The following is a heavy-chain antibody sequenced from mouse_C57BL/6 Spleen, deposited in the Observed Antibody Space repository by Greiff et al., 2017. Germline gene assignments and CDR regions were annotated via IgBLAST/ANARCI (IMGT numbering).Heavy chain of an antibody. CDR1: GFSLTSYG. CDR2: IWSGGST. D-gene: IGHD1-1*01. V-gene: IGHV2-2*01. Sequence: VQLQQSGPGLVQPSQSLSITCTVSGFSLTSYGVHWVRQSPGKGLEWLGVIWSGGSTDYNAAFISRLSISKDNSKSQVFFKMNSLQADDTAIYYCARRGTTVVAGDYAMDYWGQGTSVTVSS. CDR3: ARRGTTVVAGDYAMDY. J-gene: IGHJ4*01.